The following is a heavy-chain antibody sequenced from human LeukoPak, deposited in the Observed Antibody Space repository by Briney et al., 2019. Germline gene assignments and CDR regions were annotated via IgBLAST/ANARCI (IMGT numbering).Heavy chain of an antibody. CDR3: AETLSKGVVVPAAIVLFDY. Sequence: GGSLRLSCAASGFTFSSYAMSWVRQAPGKGLEWVSAISGSGGSTYYADSVKGRFTISRDNSKNTLYLQMNSLRAEDTAVYYCAETLSKGVVVPAAIVLFDYWGQGTLVTVSS. CDR1: GFTFSSYA. D-gene: IGHD2-2*01. CDR2: ISGSGGST. V-gene: IGHV3-23*01. J-gene: IGHJ4*02.